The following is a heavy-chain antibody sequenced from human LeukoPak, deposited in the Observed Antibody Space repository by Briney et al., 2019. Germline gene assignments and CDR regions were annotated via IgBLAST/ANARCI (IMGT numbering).Heavy chain of an antibody. CDR3: ATDSYVSGSYYRLFY. V-gene: IGHV3-74*01. J-gene: IGHJ4*02. Sequence: GGSLRLSCAASGFTFNSYDMHWVRQAPGKGLVWVSGINSDGGTTTYADSVKGRFTISRDNAKNTLYLQMNNLRAEDTAIYYCATDSYVSGSYYRLFYWGQGTLVTVSS. D-gene: IGHD3-10*01. CDR2: INSDGGTT. CDR1: GFTFNSYD.